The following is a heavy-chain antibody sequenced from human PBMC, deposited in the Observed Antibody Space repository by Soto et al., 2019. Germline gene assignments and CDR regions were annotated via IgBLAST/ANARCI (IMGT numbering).Heavy chain of an antibody. D-gene: IGHD6-19*01. CDR3: ARGEYSSGWYRDAFDI. J-gene: IGHJ3*02. CDR1: GFTFSSYA. CDR2: ISYDGSNK. V-gene: IGHV3-30-3*01. Sequence: GGSLRLSCAASGFTFSSYAMHWVRQAPGKGLEWVAVISYDGSNKYYADSVKGRFTISRDNSKNTLYLQMNSLRAEDTAVYYCARGEYSSGWYRDAFDIWGQGTMVTVSS.